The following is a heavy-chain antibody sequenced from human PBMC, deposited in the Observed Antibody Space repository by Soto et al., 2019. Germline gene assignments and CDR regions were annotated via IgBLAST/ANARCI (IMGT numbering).Heavy chain of an antibody. J-gene: IGHJ6*02. CDR2: ISSSSSYI. V-gene: IGHV3-21*01. Sequence: PGGSLRLSCAASGFTFSSYWMHWVRQAPGKGLEWVSSISSSSSYIYYADSVKGRFTISRDNAKNSLYLQMNSLRAEDTAVYYCARALYFSGGSCYPGAYYYYGMDVWGQGTTVTVSS. CDR1: GFTFSSYW. CDR3: ARALYFSGGSCYPGAYYYYGMDV. D-gene: IGHD2-15*01.